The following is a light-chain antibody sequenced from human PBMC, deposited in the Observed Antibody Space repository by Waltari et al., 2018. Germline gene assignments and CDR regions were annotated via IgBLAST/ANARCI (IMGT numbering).Light chain of an antibody. Sequence: QSALTQAASVSGSPGQSITISCTGTSSDVGGYKSVSWYQQHPGKAPKVLIYDVTHRPSGVSNRFSGSKSGNTASLTISGLQAEDEADYYCSAYTRSGTYVFGTGTKVTVL. J-gene: IGLJ1*01. CDR1: SSDVGGYKS. V-gene: IGLV2-14*03. CDR2: DVT. CDR3: SAYTRSGTYV.